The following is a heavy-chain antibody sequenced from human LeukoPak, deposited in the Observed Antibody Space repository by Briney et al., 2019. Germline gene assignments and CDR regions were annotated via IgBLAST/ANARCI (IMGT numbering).Heavy chain of an antibody. V-gene: IGHV4-61*02. J-gene: IGHJ4*02. CDR3: ARARYGEGDY. D-gene: IGHD4-17*01. CDR2: IYTSGST. Sequence: PSETLSLTCTVSGGSISSGSCYWSWIRQPAGKGLEWIGRIYTSGSTNYNPSLKSRVTISVDTSKNQFSLKLSSVTAADTAVYYCARARYGEGDYWGQGTLVTVSS. CDR1: GGSISSGSCY.